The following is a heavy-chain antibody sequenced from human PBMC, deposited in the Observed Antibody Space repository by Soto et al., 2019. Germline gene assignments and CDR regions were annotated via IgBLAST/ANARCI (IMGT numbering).Heavy chain of an antibody. CDR2: ISYDGSNK. CDR3: ARETPTGYFDY. CDR1: GFTFSSYA. J-gene: IGHJ4*02. Sequence: GGSLRLSCAASGFTFSSYAMHWVRQAPGKGLEWVAVISYDGSNKYYADSVKGRFTISRDNSKNTLYLQMNSLRAEDTAVYYCARETPTGYFDYWGQGTLVTVSS. V-gene: IGHV3-30-3*01.